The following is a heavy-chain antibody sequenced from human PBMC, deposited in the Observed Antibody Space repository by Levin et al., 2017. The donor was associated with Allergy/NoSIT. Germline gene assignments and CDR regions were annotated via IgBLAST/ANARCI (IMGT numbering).Heavy chain of an antibody. CDR3: ARRGTRDYYYYMDV. Sequence: HWESLKISCQGSGYSFTSYWIGWVRQMPGKGLEWMGIIYPGDSDTRYSPSFQGQVTISADKSISTAYLQWSSLKASDTAIHYCARRGTRDYYYYMDVWGKGTTVTVSS. J-gene: IGHJ6*03. CDR1: GYSFTSYW. CDR2: IYPGDSDT. V-gene: IGHV5-51*01. D-gene: IGHD1-1*01.